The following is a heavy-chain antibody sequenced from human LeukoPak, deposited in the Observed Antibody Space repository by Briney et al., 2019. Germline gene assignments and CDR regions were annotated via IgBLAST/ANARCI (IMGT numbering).Heavy chain of an antibody. Sequence: ASVKVSCKASGYTFTSYDINWVRQATGQGLEWMGWMNPNSGNTGYAQKLQGRVTMTRNTSISTAYMELSSLRSEDTAVYYCARGDVRFLEWLLPAHYYGMDVWGQGTTVTVSS. J-gene: IGHJ6*02. CDR3: ARGDVRFLEWLLPAHYYGMDV. D-gene: IGHD3-3*01. CDR2: MNPNSGNT. V-gene: IGHV1-8*01. CDR1: GYTFTSYD.